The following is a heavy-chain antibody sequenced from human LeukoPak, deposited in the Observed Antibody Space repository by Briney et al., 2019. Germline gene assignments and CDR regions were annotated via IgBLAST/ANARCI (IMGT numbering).Heavy chain of an antibody. Sequence: LAGGSLRLSCAASGFTFSSYGMHWVRQAPGKGLVWVSRINSDGSSTSYADSVKGRFTISRDNAKNTLYLQMNSLRAEDTAVYYCARREVVVAARYYYYYYMDVWGKGTTVTISS. D-gene: IGHD2-15*01. CDR3: ARREVVVAARYYYYYYMDV. CDR2: INSDGSST. V-gene: IGHV3-74*01. CDR1: GFTFSSYG. J-gene: IGHJ6*03.